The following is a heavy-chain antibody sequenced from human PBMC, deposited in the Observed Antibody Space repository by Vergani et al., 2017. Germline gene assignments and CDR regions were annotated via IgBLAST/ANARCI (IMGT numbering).Heavy chain of an antibody. CDR2: IRHDGIT. CDR1: GGSFNDYW. Sequence: QAQLQQWGAGLLKPSETLSLTCAIYGGSFNDYWWTWIRQPPGKGLEWIGEIRHDGITHYSPSLKSRVTISIDTSKNQFSLKLSSVTAADTAVYYCARASIAAAGGDFDYWGQGTLVTVSS. D-gene: IGHD6-13*01. J-gene: IGHJ4*02. V-gene: IGHV4-34*01. CDR3: ARASIAAAGGDFDY.